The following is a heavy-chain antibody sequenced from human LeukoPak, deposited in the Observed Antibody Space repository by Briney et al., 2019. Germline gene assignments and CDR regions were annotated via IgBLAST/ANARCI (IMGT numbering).Heavy chain of an antibody. CDR3: ARRGSSGLPFDY. CDR1: VYTFTSYW. Sequence: GESLKFSCTGSVYTFTSYWIGWVRQMPGKVVECMGSISPGDSDTRYSLSFQGQVTISADRSISTAYLQWSSLKASDTAMYYCARRGSSGLPFDYWGQGTLVTVSS. J-gene: IGHJ4*02. V-gene: IGHV5-51*01. CDR2: ISPGDSDT. D-gene: IGHD3-22*01.